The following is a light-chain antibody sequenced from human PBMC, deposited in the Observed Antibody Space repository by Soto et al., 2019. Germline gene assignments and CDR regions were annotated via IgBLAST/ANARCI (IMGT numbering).Light chain of an antibody. Sequence: QSVLTQPPSVSGAPGQRVTISCTGSSSNIGAGYDVHWYQQLPGTAPKLLIYGNSNRPSGVPDRFSGSKSGTSASLAIAGLQAEYEADYYCQSYASSLGGSVFGGGTQLTVL. J-gene: IGLJ7*01. CDR2: GNS. CDR3: QSYASSLGGSV. CDR1: SSNIGAGYD. V-gene: IGLV1-40*01.